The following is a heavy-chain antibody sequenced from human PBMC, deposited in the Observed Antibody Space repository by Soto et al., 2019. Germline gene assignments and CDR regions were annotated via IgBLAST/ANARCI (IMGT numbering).Heavy chain of an antibody. D-gene: IGHD2-15*01. V-gene: IGHV1-3*01. CDR3: ARDLGGWPDY. CDR2: INAGNGNT. J-gene: IGHJ4*02. CDR1: GYTFTSYA. Sequence: QVQLVQSGAEVKKPGASVKVSCKASGYTFTSYAMHWVRQAPGQRLEWMGWINAGNGNTKYSQKFQVRVTITKDTSATTADMELSSLRSEDTAVYYCARDLGGWPDYWGQGTLVTVSS.